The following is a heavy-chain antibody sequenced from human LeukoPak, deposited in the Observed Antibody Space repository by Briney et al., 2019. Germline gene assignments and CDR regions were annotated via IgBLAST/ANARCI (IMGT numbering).Heavy chain of an antibody. J-gene: IGHJ4*02. CDR3: ARRGLLSYYFDY. D-gene: IGHD3-16*02. CDR2: IYYSGST. Sequence: SETLSLTCTVSGGSISSYYWSWIRQPPGKGLEWIGYIYYSGSTNYNPSLKSRVTISVDTSKNQFSLKLSSVTAADTAVYYCARRGLLSYYFDYWGQGTLVTVSS. V-gene: IGHV4-59*01. CDR1: GGSISSYY.